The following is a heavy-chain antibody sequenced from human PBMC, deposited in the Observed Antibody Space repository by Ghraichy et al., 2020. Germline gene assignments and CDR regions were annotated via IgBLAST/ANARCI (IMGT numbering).Heavy chain of an antibody. V-gene: IGHV1-69*13. D-gene: IGHD3-22*01. J-gene: IGHJ6*02. CDR1: GGTFSSYA. CDR3: ARGGGTMIVVPTTDRGYYGMDV. CDR2: IIPIFGTA. Sequence: SVKVSCKASGGTFSSYAISWVRQAPGQGLEWMGGIIPIFGTANYAQKFQGRVTITADESTSTAYMELSSLRSEDTAVYYCARGGGTMIVVPTTDRGYYGMDVWGQGTTVTVSS.